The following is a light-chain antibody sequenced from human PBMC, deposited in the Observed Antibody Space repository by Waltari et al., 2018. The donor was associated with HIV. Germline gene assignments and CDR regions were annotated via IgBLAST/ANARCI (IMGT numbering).Light chain of an antibody. Sequence: EILMTQSTGTLSVSPGTRVTLPCRASQSISTNLAWYQQKPGQAPRLLIYGASTRATGIPARFSGRGSGTDFTLTISRLQSEDLAVYYCQQYHDWPPWTFGQGTKVAIK. CDR2: GAS. V-gene: IGKV3-15*01. J-gene: IGKJ1*01. CDR1: QSISTN. CDR3: QQYHDWPPWT.